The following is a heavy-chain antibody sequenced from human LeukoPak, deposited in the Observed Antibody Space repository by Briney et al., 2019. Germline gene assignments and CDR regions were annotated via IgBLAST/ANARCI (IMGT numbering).Heavy chain of an antibody. J-gene: IGHJ5*02. V-gene: IGHV3-64D*06. CDR1: GFTFSSYA. CDR2: ISSNGGST. CDR3: VKGDTAMVRNWFDP. D-gene: IGHD5-18*01. Sequence: GGSLRLSCSASGFTFSSYAMHWVRQAPGKGLEYVSAISSNGGSTYYTDSVKGRFTISRDNSKNTLYLQMSSLGAEDTAVYYCVKGDTAMVRNWFDPWGQGTLVTVSS.